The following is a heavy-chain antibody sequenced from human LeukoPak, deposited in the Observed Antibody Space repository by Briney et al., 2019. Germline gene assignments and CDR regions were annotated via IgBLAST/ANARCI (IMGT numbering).Heavy chain of an antibody. J-gene: IGHJ5*02. CDR3: ARGLITTVQYWFDP. CDR2: IKQDGSEK. CDR1: GFTFSSYW. Sequence: GGSLRLSCAASGFTFSSYWMSWVRQAPGKGLEWVANIKQDGSEKYYVDSVKGRFTISRDNAKNSLYLQMNSLRAEDTAVYYCARGLITTVQYWFDPWGQGTLVTVSS. V-gene: IGHV3-7*01. D-gene: IGHD4-17*01.